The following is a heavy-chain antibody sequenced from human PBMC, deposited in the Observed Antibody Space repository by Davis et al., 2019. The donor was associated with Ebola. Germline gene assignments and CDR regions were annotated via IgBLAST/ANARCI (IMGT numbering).Heavy chain of an antibody. V-gene: IGHV3-53*01. CDR2: INSGGST. D-gene: IGHD3-3*01. Sequence: PGGSLRLSCAASGFSVNSNYMSWVRQAPGKGLEWVSVINSGGSTNYGDSVKGRFTISRDISKNTLYLQMDSLRVEDTAVYYCARHFGDYWGQGTLVTVSS. CDR1: GFSVNSNY. CDR3: ARHFGDY. J-gene: IGHJ4*02.